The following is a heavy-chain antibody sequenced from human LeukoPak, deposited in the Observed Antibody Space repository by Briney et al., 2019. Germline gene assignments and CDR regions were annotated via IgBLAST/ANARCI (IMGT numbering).Heavy chain of an antibody. Sequence: GRSLRLSCAASGFTFDDYAMHWVRQAPGKGLEWVSGISWNSGSIGYADSVKGRFTISRDNAKNSLYLQMNSLRAEDTALYYCAKGAARSSGWYEDWGQGTLVTVSS. V-gene: IGHV3-9*01. D-gene: IGHD6-19*01. CDR2: ISWNSGSI. CDR3: AKGAARSSGWYED. CDR1: GFTFDDYA. J-gene: IGHJ4*02.